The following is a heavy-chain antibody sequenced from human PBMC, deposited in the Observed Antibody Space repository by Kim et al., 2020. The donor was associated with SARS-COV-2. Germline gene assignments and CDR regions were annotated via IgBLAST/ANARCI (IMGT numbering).Heavy chain of an antibody. J-gene: IGHJ4*02. CDR1: GFTFSDYY. CDR3: AREGTYGSGRDSFDY. V-gene: IGHV3-11*05. D-gene: IGHD3-10*01. CDR2: ISSSSSYT. Sequence: GGSLRLSCAASGFTFSDYYMSWIRQAPGKGLEWVSYISSSSSYTNYADSVKGRFTISRDNAKNSLYLQMNSLRAEDTAVYYCAREGTYGSGRDSFDYWGQGTLVTVSS.